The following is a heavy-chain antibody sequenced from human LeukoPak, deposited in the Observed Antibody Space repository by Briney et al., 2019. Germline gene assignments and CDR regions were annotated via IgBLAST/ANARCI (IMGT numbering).Heavy chain of an antibody. CDR2: IYPSGSN. V-gene: IGHV4-4*07. Sequence: SETLSLTCTVSGGPISSYYWSWIRQPAGKGLEWIGRIYPSGSNHYTPSLKSRVTMSVDTSKNQFSLKLSSVTAADTAVYYCARGKYYYDSSGYPVRYWYFDLWGRGTLVTVSS. D-gene: IGHD3-22*01. J-gene: IGHJ2*01. CDR3: ARGKYYYDSSGYPVRYWYFDL. CDR1: GGPISSYY.